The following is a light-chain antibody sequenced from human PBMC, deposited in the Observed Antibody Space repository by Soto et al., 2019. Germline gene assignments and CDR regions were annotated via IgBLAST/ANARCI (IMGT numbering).Light chain of an antibody. J-gene: IGKJ5*01. V-gene: IGKV3D-15*01. CDR3: QHYNNPPT. Sequence: EILMTPSPATLSVSPVDRATLSCRASQSVSSNLAWYQQTPGQAPSLLIYGASTRATGLPGRFSGGGSGTDSTPTISRLPSDDVAFYYCQHYNNPPTFGQGTRVDIK. CDR1: QSVSSN. CDR2: GAS.